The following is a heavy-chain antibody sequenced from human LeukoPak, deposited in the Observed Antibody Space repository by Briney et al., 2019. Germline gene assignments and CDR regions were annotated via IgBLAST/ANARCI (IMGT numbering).Heavy chain of an antibody. J-gene: IGHJ4*02. Sequence: GASVKVSCKASGYTFTTYYIHWVRQAPGQGLEWMGWVNTNSGGTNYAQNFQGRVTMTSDTSISTACMDLSSLRSDDTAVYYCARETGRDGYKDLDYWGQGTLVTVSS. D-gene: IGHD5-24*01. V-gene: IGHV1-2*02. CDR1: GYTFTTYY. CDR2: VNTNSGGT. CDR3: ARETGRDGYKDLDY.